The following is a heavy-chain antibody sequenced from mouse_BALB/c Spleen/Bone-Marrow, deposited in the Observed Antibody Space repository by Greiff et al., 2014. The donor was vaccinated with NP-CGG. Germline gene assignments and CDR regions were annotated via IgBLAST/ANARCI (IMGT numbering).Heavy chain of an antibody. CDR1: GFSFTDYF. V-gene: IGHV1-37*01. J-gene: IGHJ4*01. CDR3: GRYGYDAMDF. CDR2: IHPYNGDT. Sequence: EVKLQESRPELVKPGASVKLSCRASGFSFTDYFINWVKQSHGKSLEWIGRIHPYNGDTFYNQKFKVKATLTVDKSSNTARMELLSLTSEDSAVYYCGRYGYDAMDFWGQGTSVTVSS. D-gene: IGHD1-1*02.